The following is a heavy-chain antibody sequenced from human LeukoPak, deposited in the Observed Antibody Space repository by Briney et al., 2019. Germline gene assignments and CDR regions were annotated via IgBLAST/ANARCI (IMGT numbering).Heavy chain of an antibody. J-gene: IGHJ4*02. Sequence: GGSLRLSCAASGFTFSSYWMSWVRQAPGKGLEWVANIKQDGSEKYYVDSVKGRFTISKDNAKNSLYLQMNSLRAEDTAVYYCARALIGYYFDYWGQGTLVTVSS. CDR1: GFTFSSYW. CDR2: IKQDGSEK. CDR3: ARALIGYYFDY. D-gene: IGHD2-8*01. V-gene: IGHV3-7*01.